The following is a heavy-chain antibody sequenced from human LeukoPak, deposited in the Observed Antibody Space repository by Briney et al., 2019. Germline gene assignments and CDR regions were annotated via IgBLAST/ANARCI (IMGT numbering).Heavy chain of an antibody. V-gene: IGHV3-15*01. Sequence: GGSLRLSCAASGLTFSNAWTHWVRQAPGKGLEWVGRVRSKTDGGTTDYAAPVEGRFTISRDDSKSTLYLQVNSLKIEDTAVYYCSTYNYSSGWSWGQGTLVTVSS. CDR2: VRSKTDGGTT. CDR1: GLTFSNAW. D-gene: IGHD6-19*01. J-gene: IGHJ5*02. CDR3: STYNYSSGWS.